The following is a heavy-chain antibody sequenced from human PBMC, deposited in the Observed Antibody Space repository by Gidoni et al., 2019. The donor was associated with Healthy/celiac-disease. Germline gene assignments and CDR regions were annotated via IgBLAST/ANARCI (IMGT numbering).Heavy chain of an antibody. D-gene: IGHD5-12*01. CDR3: ARDLGGYSGYVATFDY. Sequence: QGQLVESGGGVVQPGRCLRLSCAASGFTCSSDGMHWVRQAPAKGLEWVAVIYYDGSNEYSADSVKGRFTISRDISKNTLFLQMNSLRAEDTAVYYCARDLGGYSGYVATFDYWGQGTLVTVSS. J-gene: IGHJ4*02. V-gene: IGHV3-33*01. CDR1: GFTCSSDG. CDR2: IYYDGSNE.